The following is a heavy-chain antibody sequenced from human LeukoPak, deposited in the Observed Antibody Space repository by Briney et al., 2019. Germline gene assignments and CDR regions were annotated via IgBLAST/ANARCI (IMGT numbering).Heavy chain of an antibody. J-gene: IGHJ5*02. D-gene: IGHD4-23*01. Sequence: SETLSLTCTVSGGSISSGSHYWGWIRQPAGKGLEWIGRIYTSGSTNYNPSLNSRVTISGDTSKNQFSLKLSSVTAADTAVYYCARVSGGNSDWFDPWGQGTLVTVSS. CDR1: GGSISSGSHY. CDR2: IYTSGST. CDR3: ARVSGGNSDWFDP. V-gene: IGHV4-61*02.